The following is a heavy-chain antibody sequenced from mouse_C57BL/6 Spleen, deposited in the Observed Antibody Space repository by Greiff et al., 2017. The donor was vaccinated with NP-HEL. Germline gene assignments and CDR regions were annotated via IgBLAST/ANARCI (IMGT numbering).Heavy chain of an antibody. V-gene: IGHV1-80*01. D-gene: IGHD1-1*01. Sequence: QVQLQQPGAELVKPGASVKISCKASGYAFSSYWMNWVKQRPGKGLEWIGQIYPGDGDTNYNGKFKGKATLTADKSSSTAYMQLSSLTSEDSAVYFCARSRSSPPYYAMDYWGQGTSVTVSS. CDR2: IYPGDGDT. CDR1: GYAFSSYW. J-gene: IGHJ4*01. CDR3: ARSRSSPPYYAMDY.